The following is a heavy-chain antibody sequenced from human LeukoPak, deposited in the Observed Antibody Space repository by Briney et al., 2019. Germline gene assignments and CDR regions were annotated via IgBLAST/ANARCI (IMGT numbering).Heavy chain of an antibody. Sequence: NSSETLSLTCTVSGGSISSSSYYWGWIRQPPGKGLEWIGSIYYSGSTYYNPSLKSRVTISVDTSKNQFSLKLSSVTAADTAVYYCARQEDVSSGWYYFDYWGQGTLVTVSS. CDR3: ARQEDVSSGWYYFDY. CDR2: IYYSGST. D-gene: IGHD6-19*01. J-gene: IGHJ4*02. V-gene: IGHV4-39*01. CDR1: GGSISSSSYY.